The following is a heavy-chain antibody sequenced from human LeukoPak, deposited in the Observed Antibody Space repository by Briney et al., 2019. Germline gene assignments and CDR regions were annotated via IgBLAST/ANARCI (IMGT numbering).Heavy chain of an antibody. CDR1: GGSFSGYY. D-gene: IGHD3-22*01. J-gene: IGHJ3*02. CDR3: ARGRRRGGGYYSNQKDDAFDI. Sequence: SETLSLTCAVYGGSFSGYYWRGIRQPPGKGREGMGEINHSGSTNYNPSLKSRVTISVDTSKNQFSLKLSSVTAADTAVYYCARGRRRGGGYYSNQKDDAFDIWGQGTMVTVSS. CDR2: INHSGST. V-gene: IGHV4-34*01.